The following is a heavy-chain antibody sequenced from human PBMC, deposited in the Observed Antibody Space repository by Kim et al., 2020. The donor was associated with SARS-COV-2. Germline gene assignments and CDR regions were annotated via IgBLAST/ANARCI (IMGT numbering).Heavy chain of an antibody. D-gene: IGHD1-26*01. Sequence: GGSLRLSCAASGFTFSSYAMSWVRQAPGKGLEWVSAISGSGGSTYYADSVKGRFTISRDNSKNTLYLQMNSLRAEDTAVYYCAKDSVSGRHALRYDYYYGMDVWGQGTTVTVSS. CDR3: AKDSVSGRHALRYDYYYGMDV. V-gene: IGHV3-23*01. CDR2: ISGSGGST. CDR1: GFTFSSYA. J-gene: IGHJ6*02.